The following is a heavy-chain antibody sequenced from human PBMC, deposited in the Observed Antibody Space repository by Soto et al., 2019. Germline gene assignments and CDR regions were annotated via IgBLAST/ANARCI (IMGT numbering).Heavy chain of an antibody. D-gene: IGHD5-18*01. Sequence: SVKVSCKASGGTFSSYAISWVRQAPGQGLEWMGGIIPIFGTANYAQKFQGRVTITADESTSTAYMELSSLRSEDTAVYYCARLFGYSYGRFDYWGQGTLVTVSS. CDR2: IIPIFGTA. J-gene: IGHJ4*02. V-gene: IGHV1-69*13. CDR1: GGTFSSYA. CDR3: ARLFGYSYGRFDY.